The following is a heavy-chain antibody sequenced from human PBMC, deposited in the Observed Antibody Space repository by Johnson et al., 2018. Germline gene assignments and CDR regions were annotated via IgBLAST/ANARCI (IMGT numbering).Heavy chain of an antibody. J-gene: IGHJ6*02. D-gene: IGHD3-16*01. CDR1: GFTFSSYG. V-gene: IGHV3-30*18. CDR2: ISYDGSHE. CDR3: AKASGEDYVGGNLGMDV. Sequence: QVQLQESGGGLVQPGGSLRLSCAASGFTFSSYGMHWVRQAPGKGLEWVALISYDGSHEYYADSVKGRFTIARDNSKNTLYLQMNRLRAEETAVYYWAKASGEDYVGGNLGMDVWGQGTTVTVSS.